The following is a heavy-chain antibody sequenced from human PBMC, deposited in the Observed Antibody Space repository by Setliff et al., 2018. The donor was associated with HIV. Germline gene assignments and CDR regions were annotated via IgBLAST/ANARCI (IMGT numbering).Heavy chain of an antibody. J-gene: IGHJ4*02. Sequence: GASVMVSCKASGGSVTTYGITWVRQAPGQGLEWMGGIIPIFGTTKYAQKFQGRVTISADESTRTANMELSSLTVEDTAVYFCARPWGGLVQTANYFDSWGQGTLVTVSS. CDR1: GGSVTTYG. D-gene: IGHD3-3*01. CDR2: IIPIFGTT. V-gene: IGHV1-69*13. CDR3: ARPWGGLVQTANYFDS.